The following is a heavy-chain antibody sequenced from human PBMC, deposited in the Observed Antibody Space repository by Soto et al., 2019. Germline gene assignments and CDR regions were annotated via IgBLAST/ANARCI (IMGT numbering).Heavy chain of an antibody. Sequence: EVLLLESGGGLVLAGGSLRLSCAACGFTFSSYAMSWVRQAPGKGLEWVSAIGTGGDITYYADSVEGRFTISRDNSQDTLYLQMNTLRAEDTAVYYCAKGLAVVVSNATHYYYYYMDVWGKGTTVTVSS. CDR2: IGTGGDIT. J-gene: IGHJ6*03. D-gene: IGHD2-15*01. V-gene: IGHV3-23*01. CDR3: AKGLAVVVSNATHYYYYYMDV. CDR1: GFTFSSYA.